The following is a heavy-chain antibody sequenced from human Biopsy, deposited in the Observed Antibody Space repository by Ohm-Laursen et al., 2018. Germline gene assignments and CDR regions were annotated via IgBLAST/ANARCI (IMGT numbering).Heavy chain of an antibody. CDR2: IFYSGII. J-gene: IGHJ5*02. CDR1: GGSVSSNTNY. V-gene: IGHV4-39*01. CDR3: ARQPTGFWFDP. Sequence: SQTLSLTCTVSGGSVSSNTNYWAWIRQPPGKGLEWIGSIFYSGIIYYNPSLKSRISISVDTSKNHFSLNLNSVTAADTAVYYCARQPTGFWFDPWGQGTLVIVSS.